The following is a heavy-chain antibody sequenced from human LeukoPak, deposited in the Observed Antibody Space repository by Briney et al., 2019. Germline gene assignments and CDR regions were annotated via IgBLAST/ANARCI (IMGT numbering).Heavy chain of an antibody. D-gene: IGHD3-16*02. J-gene: IGHJ4*02. CDR1: GFTFSDYY. CDR2: ISSSGSTI. V-gene: IGHV3-11*04. Sequence: GGSLRLSCAASGFTFSDYYMSWIRQAPGKGLEWVSYISSSGSTIYYADSVKGRFTISRDNAKNSLYLQMNSLRAEDTAVYYCARAYDYVWGSYRPFDYWGQGTLVTVSS. CDR3: ARAYDYVWGSYRPFDY.